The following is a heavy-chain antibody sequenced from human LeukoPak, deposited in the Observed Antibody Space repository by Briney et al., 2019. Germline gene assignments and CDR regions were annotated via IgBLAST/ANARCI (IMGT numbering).Heavy chain of an antibody. V-gene: IGHV4-61*02. Sequence: SQTLSLTCTVSGGSISSGSYYWSWIRQPAGKGLEWIGRFNTSGSTNYNPSLKSRVTISVDTSKNQFSLKLSSVTAADTAVYYCASIQSYYFGLDVWGQGTTVTVSS. CDR2: FNTSGST. D-gene: IGHD4-11*01. CDR3: ASIQSYYFGLDV. CDR1: GGSISSGSYY. J-gene: IGHJ6*02.